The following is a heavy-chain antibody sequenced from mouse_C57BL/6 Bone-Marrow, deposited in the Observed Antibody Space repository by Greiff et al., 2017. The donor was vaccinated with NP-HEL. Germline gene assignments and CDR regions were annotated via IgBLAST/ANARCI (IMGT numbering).Heavy chain of an antibody. D-gene: IGHD2-4*01. CDR2: INYDGSST. CDR3: AREWGLRRRTYAMDY. CDR1: GFTFSDYY. J-gene: IGHJ4*01. V-gene: IGHV5-16*01. Sequence: EVKLVESEGGLVQPGSSMKLSCTASGFTFSDYYMAWVRQVPEKGLEWVANINYDGSSTYYLDSLKSRFIISRDTAKNILYLQMSSLKSEYTATYYWAREWGLRRRTYAMDYWDQGTSVTVSA.